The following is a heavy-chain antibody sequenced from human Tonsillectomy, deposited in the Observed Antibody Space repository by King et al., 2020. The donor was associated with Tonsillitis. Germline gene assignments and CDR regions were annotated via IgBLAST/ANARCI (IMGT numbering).Heavy chain of an antibody. CDR1: GDSISSTSYY. J-gene: IGHJ5*02. CDR3: ARHLTAYGGYDQGNWFDP. D-gene: IGHD5-12*01. CDR2: IYYRGST. V-gene: IGHV4-39*01. Sequence: MQLQESGPGLVKPSETLSLTCTVSGDSISSTSYYWAWIRQSPGKGLEWIGNIYYRGSTYYNPSLKSRVTISVDTSKNQFSLKLSSVIVADTAVYYCARHLTAYGGYDQGNWFDPWGQGTLVTVSS.